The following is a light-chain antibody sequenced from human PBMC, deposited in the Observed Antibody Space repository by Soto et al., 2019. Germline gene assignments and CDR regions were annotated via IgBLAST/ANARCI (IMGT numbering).Light chain of an antibody. J-gene: IGLJ1*01. CDR3: SSNEGSSNV. CDR2: EFN. Sequence: QSALTQPPSASGSPRQSVAISCTGTSSDVGGYNYVSWYQQHPGKAPKLMMYEFNNLPSGVLDGFSGSKSGNTASLTVSGLQGEDEADYYCSSNEGSSNVFGSGTQAPVL. CDR1: SSDVGGYNY. V-gene: IGLV2-8*01.